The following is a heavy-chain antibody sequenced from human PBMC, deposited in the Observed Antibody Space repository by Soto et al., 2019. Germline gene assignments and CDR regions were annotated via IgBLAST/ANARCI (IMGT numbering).Heavy chain of an antibody. D-gene: IGHD3-16*02. Sequence: QVQLQQWGAGLLKPSETLSLTCAVYGGSFSGYYWSWIRQPPGKGLEWIGEINHSGSTNYNPSLKSGVTITVDTSKNQFSLKLSSVTAADTAVYYCARAPITFGGVIGEIDYWGQGTLVTVSS. V-gene: IGHV4-34*01. J-gene: IGHJ4*02. CDR2: INHSGST. CDR3: ARAPITFGGVIGEIDY. CDR1: GGSFSGYY.